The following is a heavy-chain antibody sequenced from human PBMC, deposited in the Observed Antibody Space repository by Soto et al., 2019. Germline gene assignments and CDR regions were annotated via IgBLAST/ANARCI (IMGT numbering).Heavy chain of an antibody. V-gene: IGHV3-74*01. CDR2: IIGDGSVT. Sequence: EVQLVESGGGLVQPGGSLRISCTASGFTFSNYWMSWVRQVPGKGLVWVSRIIGDGSVTNYADSVKGRFTISRDNAKNTLYLQMNSQRVEDTDVYYCARGLVGSSVIVYWGQGTLVTVSS. CDR3: ARGLVGSSVIVY. CDR1: GFTFSNYW. J-gene: IGHJ4*02. D-gene: IGHD1-26*01.